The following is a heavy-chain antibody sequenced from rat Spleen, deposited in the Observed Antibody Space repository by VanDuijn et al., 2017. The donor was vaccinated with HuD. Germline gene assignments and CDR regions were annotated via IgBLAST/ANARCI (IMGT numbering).Heavy chain of an antibody. CDR2: INTGGSNT. D-gene: IGHD2-1*01. V-gene: IGHV5S14*01. CDR3: TRDLYLGFAY. J-gene: IGHJ3*01. CDR1: GFTFSNYG. Sequence: EVQLVESDGGLVQPGRSLKLSCEASGFTFSNYGMAWVRQTPTKGLEWVASINTGGSNTLYRNSVKGRFTISRDNAKNTQYLQMDSLRSEDTATYYCTRDLYLGFAYWGQGTLVTVSS.